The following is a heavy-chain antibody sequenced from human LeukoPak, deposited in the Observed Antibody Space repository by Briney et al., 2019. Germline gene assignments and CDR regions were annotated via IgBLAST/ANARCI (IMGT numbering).Heavy chain of an antibody. J-gene: IGHJ4*02. CDR1: GFSLSTSGMG. V-gene: IGHV2-5*02. Sequence: KESGPTLVNPTQTLTLTCTFSGFSLSTSGMGVGWIRQPPGKALEWLALIYWDDDKRYRPSLKSRLTITKDTSKKQVVLTMTKMDPVDTATYYCAHRRSSGWYPAPFDYWGQGTLVTVSS. D-gene: IGHD6-19*01. CDR3: AHRRSSGWYPAPFDY. CDR2: IYWDDDK.